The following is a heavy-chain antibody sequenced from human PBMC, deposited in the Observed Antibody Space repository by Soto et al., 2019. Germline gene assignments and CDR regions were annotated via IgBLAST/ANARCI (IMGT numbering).Heavy chain of an antibody. CDR1: GFTFSSYW. J-gene: IGHJ5*02. CDR2: INSDGSTT. D-gene: IGHD2-15*01. CDR3: AREVGYCSGGGCYAWFDP. Sequence: EVQLVESGGGLVQPGGSLRLSCAASGFTFSSYWMHWVRQAPGKGLVWVSRINSDGSTTTYADSVKGRFTISRDNAKNTLYFKMSSLRAEDTAVYSCAREVGYCSGGGCYAWFDPWGQGTLVTVSS. V-gene: IGHV3-74*01.